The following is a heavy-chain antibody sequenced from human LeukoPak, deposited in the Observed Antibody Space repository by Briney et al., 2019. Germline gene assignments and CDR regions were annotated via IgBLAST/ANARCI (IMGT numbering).Heavy chain of an antibody. Sequence: SETLSLTCTVSGGSISSGSYYWSWIRQPAGKGLEWIGRIYTSGSTNYNPSLKSRVTISVDTSKNQFSLTLSSATAADTAVYYCARQTGSGLFILPGGQGTLVTVSS. CDR1: GGSISSGSYY. CDR2: IYTSGST. CDR3: ARQTGSGLFILP. D-gene: IGHD3/OR15-3a*01. J-gene: IGHJ4*02. V-gene: IGHV4-61*02.